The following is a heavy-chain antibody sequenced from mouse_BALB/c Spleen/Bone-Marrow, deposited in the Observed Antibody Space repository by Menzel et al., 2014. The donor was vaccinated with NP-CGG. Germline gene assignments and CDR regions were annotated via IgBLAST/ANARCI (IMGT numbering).Heavy chain of an antibody. Sequence: VQLQQSGPDLVKPSRSLSLTCTVTDYSITSGYSWHWIRQFPGNKLEWMGYIHYSGSPNYNSSLKSRISITRDTSKNQFFLQLNSVTTEDTATYYCARDYYGWFAYWGQGTLVTVSA. J-gene: IGHJ3*01. CDR2: IHYSGSP. CDR1: DYSITSGYS. D-gene: IGHD1-1*01. V-gene: IGHV3-1*02. CDR3: ARDYYGWFAY.